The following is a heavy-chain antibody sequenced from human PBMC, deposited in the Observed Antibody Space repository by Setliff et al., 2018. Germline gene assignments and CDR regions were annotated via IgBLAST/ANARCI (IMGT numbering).Heavy chain of an antibody. V-gene: IGHV1-46*01. CDR1: GYTFTNHY. CDR3: ARWGYYYGGNDY. J-gene: IGHJ4*02. Sequence: ASVKVSCKASGYTFTNHYIHWVRQAPGQGLEWMGVIHPSGDSTSYAQKFQGRVTMTRDTSTSTVYMELSSLTSEDTAVYYCARWGYYYGGNDYWGQGTLVTVS. CDR2: IHPSGDST. D-gene: IGHD4-17*01.